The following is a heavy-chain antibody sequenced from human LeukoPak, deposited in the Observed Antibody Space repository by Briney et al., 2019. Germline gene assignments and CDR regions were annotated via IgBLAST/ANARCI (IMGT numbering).Heavy chain of an antibody. V-gene: IGHV3-33*06. J-gene: IGHJ4*02. CDR1: GFSFSTYA. CDR3: AKDSGYDFANY. D-gene: IGHD5-12*01. Sequence: GGSLRLSCAASGFSFSTYAMHWVRQAPGKGLDWVAMIWSDASNQYYADSVKGRFTISRDNSKNTLYLQMNSLRADDTAVYYCAKDSGYDFANYWGQGTLVTVSS. CDR2: IWSDASNQ.